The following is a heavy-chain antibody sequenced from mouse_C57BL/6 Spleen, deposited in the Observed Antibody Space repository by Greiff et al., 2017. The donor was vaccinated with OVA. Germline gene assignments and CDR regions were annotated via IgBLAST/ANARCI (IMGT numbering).Heavy chain of an antibody. J-gene: IGHJ2*01. CDR2: IHPDSGST. Sequence: QVQLQQPGAELVKPGASVTLSCKASGYTFTSYWMHWVKQRPGQGLEWIGVIHPDSGSTNYNEKFKSKATLTVDKSSSTAYMQLSSLTSEDSAVYYCARSRITTVDYWGQGTTLTVSS. CDR3: ARSRITTVDY. V-gene: IGHV1-64*01. D-gene: IGHD1-1*01. CDR1: GYTFTSYW.